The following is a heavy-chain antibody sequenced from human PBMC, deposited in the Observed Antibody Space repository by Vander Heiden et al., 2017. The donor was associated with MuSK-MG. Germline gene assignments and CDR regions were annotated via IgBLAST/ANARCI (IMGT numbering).Heavy chain of an antibody. CDR2: ISSEGTKT. Sequence: QMQLVESGGGVVQPGRSLRLSCAASGFTFNNYAINWVRQAPGKGLEWVAIISSEGTKTNYADSVKGRFTTARDNSKKTMYLKMNSLRVEDTAGYHCATQGFDIWVEGRIVTVSS. CDR3: ATQGFDI. V-gene: IGHV3-30-3*01. CDR1: GFTFNNYA. J-gene: IGHJ3*02.